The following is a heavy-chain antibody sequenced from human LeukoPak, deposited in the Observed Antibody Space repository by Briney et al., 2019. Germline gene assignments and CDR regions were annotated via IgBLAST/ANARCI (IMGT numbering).Heavy chain of an antibody. CDR3: ARGNYYGMDV. CDR1: GFTFSNYW. CDR2: INSDGSAT. Sequence: GGSLRLSCAASGFTFSNYWMHWVRQAPGKGLVWVSRINSDGSATSYANSVKGRFTISRDNAKNTLYLQMNSLRAEDTAVYYCARGNYYGMDVWGQGTTVTVSS. V-gene: IGHV3-74*01. J-gene: IGHJ6*02.